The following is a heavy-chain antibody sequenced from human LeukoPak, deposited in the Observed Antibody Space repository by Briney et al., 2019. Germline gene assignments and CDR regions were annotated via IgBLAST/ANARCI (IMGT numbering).Heavy chain of an antibody. V-gene: IGHV3-23*01. CDR2: ISGSGGST. CDR1: GFTFSSYA. CDR3: ASSSYSSSWYPTYYFDY. Sequence: GGSLRLSCAASGFTFSSYAMSWVRQAPGKGLEWVSAISGSGGSTYYADSVKGRFTISRDNSKNTLYLQMNSLRAEDTAVYYCASSSYSSSWYPTYYFDYWGQGTLVTVSS. J-gene: IGHJ4*02. D-gene: IGHD6-13*01.